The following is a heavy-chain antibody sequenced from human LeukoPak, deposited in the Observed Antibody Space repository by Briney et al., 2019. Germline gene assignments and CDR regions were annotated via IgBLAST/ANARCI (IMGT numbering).Heavy chain of an antibody. Sequence: SETLSLTCTVSGGSISSSSYYWGWIRQPPGKGLEWIGSIYYSGSTYYNPSLKSRVTISVDTSKNQFSLKLSSVTAADTAVYYCERNGGYYDSVFFDYWGQGTLVTVSS. CDR2: IYYSGST. V-gene: IGHV4-39*07. CDR1: GGSISSSSYY. D-gene: IGHD3-22*01. J-gene: IGHJ4*02. CDR3: ERNGGYYDSVFFDY.